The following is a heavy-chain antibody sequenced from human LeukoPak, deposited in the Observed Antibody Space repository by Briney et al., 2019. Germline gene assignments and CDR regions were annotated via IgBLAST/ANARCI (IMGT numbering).Heavy chain of an antibody. CDR1: GGSISSYY. J-gene: IGHJ4*02. V-gene: IGHV4-59*01. Sequence: ASETLSLTCTVSGGSISSYYWSWIPQPPGKGLEWIGDIHYSGSTNYNPSLKSRVTISVDTSKTQFSLKLTSVTAADTAVYYCARWGSYSSSSTFGYWGQGTLVTVSS. CDR2: IHYSGST. D-gene: IGHD6-6*01. CDR3: ARWGSYSSSSTFGY.